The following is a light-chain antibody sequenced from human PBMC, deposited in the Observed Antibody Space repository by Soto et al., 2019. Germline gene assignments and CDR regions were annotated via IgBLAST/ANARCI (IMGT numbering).Light chain of an antibody. Sequence: LTQTPAPLSVSPGERATLSCRASQSVRFNLGWYQQKPGQAPRLLIYGASTRATGIPARFSGSGSGTEFTLTISNLQSEDSAVYYCQQYNNWPSWTFGQGTKVDI. CDR3: QQYNNWPSWT. CDR1: QSVRFN. J-gene: IGKJ1*01. V-gene: IGKV3-15*01. CDR2: GAS.